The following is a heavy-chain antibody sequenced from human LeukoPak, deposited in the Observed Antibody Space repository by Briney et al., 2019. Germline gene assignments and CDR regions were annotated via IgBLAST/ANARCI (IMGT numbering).Heavy chain of an antibody. Sequence: PSETLSLTCTVSGGSISSYYWSWIRQPPGKGLEWIGYIYYSGSTNCNPSLKSRVTISVDTSKNQFSLKLSSVTAADTAVYYCARGVSVVAYYFDYWGQGTLVTVSS. CDR1: GGSISSYY. D-gene: IGHD4-23*01. J-gene: IGHJ4*02. V-gene: IGHV4-59*01. CDR2: IYYSGST. CDR3: ARGVSVVAYYFDY.